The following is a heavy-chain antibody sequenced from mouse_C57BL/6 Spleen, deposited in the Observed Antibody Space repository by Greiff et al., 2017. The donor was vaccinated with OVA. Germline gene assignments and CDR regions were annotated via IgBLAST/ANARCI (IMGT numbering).Heavy chain of an antibody. CDR1: GYAFSSSW. J-gene: IGHJ1*03. CDR2: IYPGDGDT. V-gene: IGHV1-82*01. CDR3: ARLDGYSWYFDV. D-gene: IGHD2-3*01. Sequence: QVQLKESGPELVKPGASVKISCKASGYAFSSSWMNWVKQRPGKGLEWIGRIYPGDGDTNYNGKFKGKATLTADKSSSTAYMQLSSLTSEDSAVYCCARLDGYSWYFDVWGTGTTVTVSS.